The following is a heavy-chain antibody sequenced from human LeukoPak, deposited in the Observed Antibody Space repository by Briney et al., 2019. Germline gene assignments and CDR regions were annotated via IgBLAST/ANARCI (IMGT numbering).Heavy chain of an antibody. V-gene: IGHV1-8*02. D-gene: IGHD3-3*01. CDR3: ARGLRSSRSYRVY. CDR2: MNPNSGNT. CDR1: GSTFSSYA. J-gene: IGHJ4*02. Sequence: ASVKVSCKASGSTFSSYAISWVRQAPGQGLEWMGWMNPNSGNTGYAQKFQGRVTMTRNTSISTAYMELSSLRSEDTAVYYCARGLRSSRSYRVYWGQGTLVTVSS.